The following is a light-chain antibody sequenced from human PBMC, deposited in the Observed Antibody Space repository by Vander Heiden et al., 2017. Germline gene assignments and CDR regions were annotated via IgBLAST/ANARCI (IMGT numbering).Light chain of an antibody. V-gene: IGKV1-5*03. CDR1: QSISYW. CDR3: QQYDTYSTWT. CDR2: KAS. J-gene: IGKJ1*01. Sequence: DIQMTQSPSTLSASVGDRATITCRASQSISYWLAWYQQKPGKAPKLLISKASSLETGVPSRFSGSGSGTEFTLTISSLQPDDLATYYCQQYDTYSTWTFGQGTKVEIK.